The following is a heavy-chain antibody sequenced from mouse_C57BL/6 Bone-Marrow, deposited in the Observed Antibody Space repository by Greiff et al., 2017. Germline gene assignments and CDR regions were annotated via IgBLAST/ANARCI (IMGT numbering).Heavy chain of an antibody. CDR2: ISSGGDYI. CDR1: GFTFSSYA. CDR3: TREHYYYGSSYYWYVDV. V-gene: IGHV5-9-1*02. Sequence: DVMLVESGEGLVKPGGSLKLSCAASGFTFSSYAMSWVRQTPEKRLEWVAYISSGGDYIYYADTVKGRFTISSDNARNTLYLQMSSLKSEDTAMYYCTREHYYYGSSYYWYVDVWGTGTTVTVSS. J-gene: IGHJ1*03. D-gene: IGHD1-1*01.